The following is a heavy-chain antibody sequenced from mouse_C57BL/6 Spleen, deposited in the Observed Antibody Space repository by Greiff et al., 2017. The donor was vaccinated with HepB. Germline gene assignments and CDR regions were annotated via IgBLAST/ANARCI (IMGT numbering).Heavy chain of an antibody. D-gene: IGHD2-4*01. Sequence: EVQGVESGGGLVQPGGSLSLSCAASGFTFTDYYMSWVRQPPGKALEWLGFIRNKANGYTTEYSASVKGRCTISRDNSQSILYLQMNALRAEDSATYYCASSYDFGPFAYWGQGTLVTVSA. CDR1: GFTFTDYY. CDR3: ASSYDFGPFAY. J-gene: IGHJ3*01. V-gene: IGHV7-3*01. CDR2: IRNKANGYTT.